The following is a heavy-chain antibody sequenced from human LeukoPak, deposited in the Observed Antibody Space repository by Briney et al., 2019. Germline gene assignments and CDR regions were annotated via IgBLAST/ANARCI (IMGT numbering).Heavy chain of an antibody. J-gene: IGHJ3*02. D-gene: IGHD4-17*01. CDR1: GFTFSGSS. CDR2: IRSKANSFAT. V-gene: IGHV3-73*01. Sequence: PGGSLRLSCAASGFTFSGSSMSWVRQASGKGLEWVGRIRSKANSFATTYSASVKGRFTISRDDSKNTAYLQMNSLKTEDTAVYHCTARGTVTSTDDAFDIWGQGTMVTVSS. CDR3: TARGTVTSTDDAFDI.